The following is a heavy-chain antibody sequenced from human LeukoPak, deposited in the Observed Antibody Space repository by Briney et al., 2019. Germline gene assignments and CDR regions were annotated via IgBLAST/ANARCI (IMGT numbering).Heavy chain of an antibody. CDR2: ISGSGGST. V-gene: IGHV3-23*01. D-gene: IGHD1-26*01. Sequence: GGTLRLSCAASGFSFSSYAMSWVRQAPGKGLEWVSGISGSGGSTYYADSVKGRFTISRDNSKNTLYLQMNSLRAEDTAVYYCAKDLRSSADSKMGAADYWGQGTLVTVSS. CDR3: AKDLRSSADSKMGAADY. J-gene: IGHJ4*02. CDR1: GFSFSSYA.